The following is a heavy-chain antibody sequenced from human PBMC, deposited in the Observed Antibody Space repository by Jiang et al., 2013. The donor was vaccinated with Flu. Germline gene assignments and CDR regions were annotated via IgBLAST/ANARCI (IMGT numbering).Heavy chain of an antibody. Sequence: KASGYTFTSYGISWVRQAPGQGLEWMGWISAYNGNTNYAQKLQGRVTMTTDTSTSTAYMELRSLRSDDTAVYYCARWIDSSGWSNLDYWGQGTLVTVSS. CDR2: ISAYNGNT. V-gene: IGHV1-18*01. CDR3: ARWIDSSGWSNLDY. J-gene: IGHJ4*02. D-gene: IGHD6-19*01. CDR1: GYTFTSYG.